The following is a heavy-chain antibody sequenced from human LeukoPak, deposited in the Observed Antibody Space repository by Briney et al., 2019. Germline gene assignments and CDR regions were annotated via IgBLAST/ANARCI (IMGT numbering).Heavy chain of an antibody. CDR2: IYYSGST. Sequence: PSETPSLTCTVSGGSISTSSYYWGWIRQPPGKGLEWIGSIYYSGSTYYNPSLKSRVTISVDTSKNQFSLKLSSVTAADTAVYYCARSGLLGVVPLVDWGQGTLVTVSS. CDR3: ARSGLLGVVPLVD. CDR1: GGSISTSSYY. V-gene: IGHV4-39*01. J-gene: IGHJ1*01. D-gene: IGHD3-3*01.